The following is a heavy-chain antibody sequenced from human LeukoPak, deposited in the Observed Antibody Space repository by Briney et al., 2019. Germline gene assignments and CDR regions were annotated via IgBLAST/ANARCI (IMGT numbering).Heavy chain of an antibody. Sequence: GGSLSLSCAASGFTFSSYWMSWVRQAPGKGLEWVANIKQDGSEKYYVDSVKGRFTISRDNAKNSLYLQMNSLRAEDTAVYYCARSGGYDEYYYYGMDVWGQGTTVTVSS. CDR1: GFTFSSYW. J-gene: IGHJ6*02. CDR2: IKQDGSEK. CDR3: ARSGGYDEYYYYGMDV. D-gene: IGHD5-12*01. V-gene: IGHV3-7*01.